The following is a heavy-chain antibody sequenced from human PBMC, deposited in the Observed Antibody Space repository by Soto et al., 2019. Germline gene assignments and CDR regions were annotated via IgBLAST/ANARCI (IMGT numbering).Heavy chain of an antibody. J-gene: IGHJ5*02. Sequence: QVQVVESGGGVVQPGRSLRLSCAVSGFTYTNYGMHWVRQAPGKGLEWVAVIWYDGSKKYYADSVKGRFTISRDNSKNTLDLQMNDLRAEYTAVEYCARDRANWFDPWGQGTLVTVSS. CDR3: ARDRANWFDP. CDR2: IWYDGSKK. V-gene: IGHV3-33*01. CDR1: GFTYTNYG.